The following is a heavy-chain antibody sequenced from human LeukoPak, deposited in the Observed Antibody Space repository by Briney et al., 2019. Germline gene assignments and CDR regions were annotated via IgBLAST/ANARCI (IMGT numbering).Heavy chain of an antibody. V-gene: IGHV4-4*07. CDR2: IYTSGST. CDR3: ARVPIAARPYDAFDI. J-gene: IGHJ3*02. Sequence: SETLYLTCTVSGGSISSYYWSWIRQPAGKGLEWIGRIYTSGSTNYNPSLKSRVTISVDTSKNQFSLKLSSVTAADTAVYYCARVPIAARPYDAFDIWGQGTMVTVSS. CDR1: GGSISSYY. D-gene: IGHD6-6*01.